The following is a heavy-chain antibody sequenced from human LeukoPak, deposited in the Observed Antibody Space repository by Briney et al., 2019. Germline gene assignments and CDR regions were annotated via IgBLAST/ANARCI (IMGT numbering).Heavy chain of an antibody. D-gene: IGHD2-15*01. CDR3: AREYCSGGSWYREAFDI. CDR2: IYYSGST. V-gene: IGHV4-59*01. CDR1: GGSISSYY. Sequence: SETLSLTCTVSGGSISSYYWSWIRQPPGKGLEWIGYIYYSGSTNYSPSLKSRVTISVDTSKNQFSLKLSSVTAADTAVYFCAREYCSGGSWYREAFDIWGQGTMVTVSS. J-gene: IGHJ3*02.